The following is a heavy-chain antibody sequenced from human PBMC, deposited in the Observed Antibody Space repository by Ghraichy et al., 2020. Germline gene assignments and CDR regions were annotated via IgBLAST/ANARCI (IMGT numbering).Heavy chain of an antibody. D-gene: IGHD1-26*01. CDR3: ARGFGGSYSAFDI. Sequence: GEYLNISCAASGFTFSSYSMNWVRQAPGKGLEWVSSISSSSSYIYYADSVKGRFTISRDNAKNSLYLQMNSLRAEDTAVYYCARGFGGSYSAFDIWGQGTMVTVSS. J-gene: IGHJ3*02. V-gene: IGHV3-21*01. CDR1: GFTFSSYS. CDR2: ISSSSSYI.